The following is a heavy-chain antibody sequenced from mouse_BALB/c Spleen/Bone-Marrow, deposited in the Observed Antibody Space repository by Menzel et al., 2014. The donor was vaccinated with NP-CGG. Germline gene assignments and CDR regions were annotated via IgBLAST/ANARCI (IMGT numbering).Heavy chain of an antibody. V-gene: IGHV3-5*02. Sequence: EVKLQESGPGLVKPSQTVSLTCTVTGISITTGNYRWSWIRQFPGNKLEWIGYMYYSGTITYNPSLTSRTTITRDTSKNQFFLEMNSLTAEDTATYYCARATAYFDYWGQGTTLTVSS. CDR2: MYYSGTI. CDR1: GISITTGNYR. J-gene: IGHJ2*01. CDR3: ARATAYFDY. D-gene: IGHD1-2*01.